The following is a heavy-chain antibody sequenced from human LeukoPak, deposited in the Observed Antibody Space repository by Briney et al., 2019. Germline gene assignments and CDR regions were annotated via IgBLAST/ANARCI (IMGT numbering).Heavy chain of an antibody. J-gene: IGHJ4*02. CDR2: INPNSGGT. Sequence: GASVKVSCKASGYTFTGYYMHWVRQAPGQGLEWMGWINPNSGGTNYAQKFQGRVTMTRDTSISTAYMELSRLRSDDTAVYYCARVESYYGSGSYDYWGQGTLVTVSS. CDR1: GYTFTGYY. D-gene: IGHD3-10*01. CDR3: ARVESYYGSGSYDY. V-gene: IGHV1-2*02.